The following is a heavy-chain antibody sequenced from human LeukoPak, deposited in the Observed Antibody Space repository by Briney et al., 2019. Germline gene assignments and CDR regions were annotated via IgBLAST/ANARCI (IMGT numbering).Heavy chain of an antibody. V-gene: IGHV1-8*01. CDR3: ARAAAGRLYYYYYMDV. CDR1: GYTFTSYD. D-gene: IGHD6-13*01. J-gene: IGHJ6*03. Sequence: ASVKVSCKASGYTFTSYDINWVRQATGQGLEWMGWMNPNSGNTGYAQKFQGRVTMTRNTSISTAYMELSSLRSEDTAVYYCARAAAGRLYYYYYMDVWGKETTVTVSS. CDR2: MNPNSGNT.